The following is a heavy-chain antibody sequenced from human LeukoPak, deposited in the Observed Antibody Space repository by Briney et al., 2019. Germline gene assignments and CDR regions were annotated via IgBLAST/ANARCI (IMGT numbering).Heavy chain of an antibody. CDR3: ARGDYGDYFREWGGFDP. CDR1: GYTFTGYY. V-gene: IGHV1-2*02. D-gene: IGHD4-17*01. CDR2: INPNSGGT. Sequence: ASVKVSCKASGYTFTGYYMHWVRQAPGQGLEWMVWINPNSGGTNYAQKFQGRVTMTRDTSISTAYMELSRLRSDDTAVYYCARGDYGDYFREWGGFDPWGQGTLVTVSS. J-gene: IGHJ5*02.